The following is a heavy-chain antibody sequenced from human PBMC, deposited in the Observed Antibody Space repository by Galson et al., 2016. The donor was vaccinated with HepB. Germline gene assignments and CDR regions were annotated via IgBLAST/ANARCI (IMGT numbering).Heavy chain of an antibody. CDR3: ARPYTPTGWSSSY. J-gene: IGHJ4*02. Sequence: SLRLSCAGSGFVFSNYWMIWVRQAPGKGLEWVANIKQDGSETHYVDSVKDRFIISGDNAKNLMYLQMNSLRAEDTAVYYCARPYTPTGWSSSYWGQGTLVTVSS. CDR1: GFVFSNYW. V-gene: IGHV3-7*03. D-gene: IGHD6-19*01. CDR2: IKQDGSET.